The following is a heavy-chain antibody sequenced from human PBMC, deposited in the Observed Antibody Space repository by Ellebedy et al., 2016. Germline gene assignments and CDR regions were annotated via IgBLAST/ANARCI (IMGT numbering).Heavy chain of an antibody. CDR3: ATSVMSSSGSFDI. CDR1: GFTVSRNY. J-gene: IGHJ3*02. D-gene: IGHD3-10*01. V-gene: IGHV3-53*01. CDR2: IYSGGST. Sequence: GESLKISXAASGFTVSRNYMSWVRQAPGKGLECVSIIYSGGSTFYADSVKGRFTISRDNSKNTLSLQMNSLRAEDTAVYSCATSVMSSSGSFDIWGRGTRVTVSS.